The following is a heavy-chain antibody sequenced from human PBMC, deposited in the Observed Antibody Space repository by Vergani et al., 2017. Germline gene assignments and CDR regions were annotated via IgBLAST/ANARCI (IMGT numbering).Heavy chain of an antibody. D-gene: IGHD5-24*01. CDR1: GFTFSSHA. CDR2: IKNTGDST. J-gene: IGHJ4*02. V-gene: IGHV3-23*01. CDR3: GRGSDNYN. Sequence: EVQLLQSEGAVVQPGGSLRLSCVASGFTFSSHAMSWVRQGHGQGLEWVSSIKNTGDSTHYADSVKGRFTISRDNSKNTLYLQRNSLGVEDTAVYYCGRGSDNYNWGQGTLVTVSS.